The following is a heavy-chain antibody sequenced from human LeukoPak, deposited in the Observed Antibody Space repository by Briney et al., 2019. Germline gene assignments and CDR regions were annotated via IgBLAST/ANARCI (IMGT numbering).Heavy chain of an antibody. CDR1: GGSISSYY. J-gene: IGHJ6*02. Sequence: PSETLSLTRTVCGGSISSYYGSWIRQPPGKGLEWIGYIYYSGSTDYNPSLRSRVTISVDTPKNQFSLKLSSVTAADTAVYYCARDFAVTTAYYYGVDVWGQGITVTVSS. V-gene: IGHV4-59*01. CDR3: ARDFAVTTAYYYGVDV. CDR2: IYYSGST. D-gene: IGHD4-17*01.